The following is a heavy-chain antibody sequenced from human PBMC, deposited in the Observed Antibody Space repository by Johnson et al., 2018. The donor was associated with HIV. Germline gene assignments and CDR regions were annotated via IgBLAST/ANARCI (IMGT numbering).Heavy chain of an antibody. CDR3: ARERDDSSGYYYHDAFDI. CDR2: IAATGDT. Sequence: VQLVESGGGLVKPGGSLRLSCAASGFTFSSYDMHWVRQTAGRRLEWVSGIAATGDTYYPGSVKGRFTISRDTSKNTLYLQMNSLRAEDTAVYYCARERDDSSGYYYHDAFDIWGQGTMVTVSS. D-gene: IGHD3-22*01. J-gene: IGHJ3*02. V-gene: IGHV3-13*01. CDR1: GFTFSSYD.